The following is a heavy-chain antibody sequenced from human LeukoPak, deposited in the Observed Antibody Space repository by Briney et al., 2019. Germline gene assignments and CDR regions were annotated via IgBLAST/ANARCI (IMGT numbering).Heavy chain of an antibody. D-gene: IGHD2-2*01. CDR2: ISAYNGNT. J-gene: IGHJ5*02. CDR1: GYTFTSYG. CDR3: ARGTGIVVVPASFGGWFDP. V-gene: IGHV1-18*03. Sequence: SSVKVSCKASGYTFTSYGISWVRQAPGQGLEWMGWISAYNGNTNYAQKLQGRVTMTTDTSTSTAYMELRSLRSDDMAVYYCARGTGIVVVPASFGGWFDPWGQGTLVTVSS.